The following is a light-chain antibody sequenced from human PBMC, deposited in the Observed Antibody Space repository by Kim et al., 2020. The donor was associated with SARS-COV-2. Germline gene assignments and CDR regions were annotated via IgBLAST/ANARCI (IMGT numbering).Light chain of an antibody. CDR1: QIFRSGY. CDR2: DGS. J-gene: IGKJ4*01. Sequence: EIVMTQSPVTLSLSPGERATLSCRASQIFRSGYLPWYQLKPGQAPRLLIYDGSTRAAGIPDRFSATDFTLTISRLEPEDFAVYYCQDYGRSPLTFGGGTKVDIK. V-gene: IGKV3-20*01. CDR3: QDYGRSPLT.